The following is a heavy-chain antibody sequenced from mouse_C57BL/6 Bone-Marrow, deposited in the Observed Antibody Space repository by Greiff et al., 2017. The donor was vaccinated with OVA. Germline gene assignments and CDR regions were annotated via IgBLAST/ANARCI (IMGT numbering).Heavy chain of an antibody. Sequence: VKLVESGPELVKPGASVKLSCKASGYTFTSYDINWVKQRPGQGLEWIGWIYPRDGSTKYNEKFKGKATLTVDTSSSTAYMELHSLTSEDSAVYFCARGDYYGSSDGDYWGQGTTLTVSS. CDR3: ARGDYYGSSDGDY. J-gene: IGHJ2*01. V-gene: IGHV1-85*01. CDR2: IYPRDGST. D-gene: IGHD1-1*01. CDR1: GYTFTSYD.